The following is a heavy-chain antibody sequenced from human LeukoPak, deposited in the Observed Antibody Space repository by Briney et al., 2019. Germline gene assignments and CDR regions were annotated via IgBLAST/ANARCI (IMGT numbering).Heavy chain of an antibody. Sequence: KPSETLSLTCTVSGGSINSSSYYWGWIRQPPGKGLEWIGSIYYSGSTYYNPSLKSRVTISVDTSKNQFSLKLSSVTAADTAVYYCARQASDSSGYYYTYYYYYMDVWGKGTTVTVSS. CDR3: ARQASDSSGYYYTYYYYYMDV. D-gene: IGHD3-22*01. CDR1: GGSINSSSYY. J-gene: IGHJ6*03. V-gene: IGHV4-39*01. CDR2: IYYSGST.